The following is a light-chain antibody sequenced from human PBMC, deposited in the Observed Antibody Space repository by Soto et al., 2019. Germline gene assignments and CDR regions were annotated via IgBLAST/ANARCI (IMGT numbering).Light chain of an antibody. Sequence: QSALTQPPSASGSPGQSVTISCTGTSSDLGDFNYVSWYQQHPGQVPKLMIYEVTKRPSGVPDRFSGSSSGNTASLTVSGLQAEDEAGYYCSLRIGGTSVVFGGGTKVTVL. V-gene: IGLV2-8*01. CDR1: SSDLGDFNY. J-gene: IGLJ2*01. CDR2: EVT. CDR3: SLRIGGTSVV.